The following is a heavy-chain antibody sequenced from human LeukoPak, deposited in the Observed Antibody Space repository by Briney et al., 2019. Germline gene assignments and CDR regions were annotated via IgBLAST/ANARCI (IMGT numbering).Heavy chain of an antibody. J-gene: IGHJ5*02. D-gene: IGHD3-16*02. CDR2: IIPIFGTA. CDR3: ARDSSLRPNWFDP. Sequence: SVKVSCKASGYTFTSYDINWVRQAPGQGLEWMGGIIPIFGTANYAQKFQGRVTITADESTSTAYMELSSLRSEDTAVYYCARDSSLRPNWFDPWGQGTLVTVSS. V-gene: IGHV1-69*13. CDR1: GYTFTSYD.